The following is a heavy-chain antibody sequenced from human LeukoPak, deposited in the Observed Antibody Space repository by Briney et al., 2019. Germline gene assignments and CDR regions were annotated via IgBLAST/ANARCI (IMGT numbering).Heavy chain of an antibody. CDR3: ARRVRVDPYYYYMDV. CDR1: GGSISSSSYY. Sequence: SETLSLTCTVSGGSISSSSYYWGWIRQPPGKGLEWIGSIYYSGSTYYNPSLKSRVTISVDTSKNQFSLKLSSVTAAGTAVYYCARRVRVDPYYYYMDVWGKGTTVTVSS. V-gene: IGHV4-39*01. CDR2: IYYSGST. D-gene: IGHD3-10*01. J-gene: IGHJ6*03.